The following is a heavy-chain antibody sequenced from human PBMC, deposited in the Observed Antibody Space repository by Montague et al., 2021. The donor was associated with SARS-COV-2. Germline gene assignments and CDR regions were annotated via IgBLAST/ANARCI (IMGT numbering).Heavy chain of an antibody. Sequence: SETLSLTCTVSAGAIRDTDYFWGWIRQPPGKGLAWIGSTYYSGTTYHNPSLKSRVTISVDTSKNQFSLKLSSVTAADTAVYFCARHRDNLGSLNWFAPWGQGTLVTVSS. CDR3: ARHRDNLGSLNWFAP. CDR1: AGAIRDTDYF. V-gene: IGHV4-39*01. J-gene: IGHJ5*02. D-gene: IGHD3-16*01. CDR2: TYYSGTT.